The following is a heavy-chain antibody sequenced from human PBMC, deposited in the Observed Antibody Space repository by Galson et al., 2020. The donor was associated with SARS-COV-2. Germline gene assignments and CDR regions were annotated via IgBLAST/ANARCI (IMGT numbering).Heavy chain of an antibody. CDR2: IYWDDDK. V-gene: IGHV2-5*02. CDR3: ARRSINWNLGYFDY. D-gene: IGHD1-7*01. CDR1: GFSLSTSGVG. Sequence: KMSGPTLVKPTQTLTLTCTFSGFSLSTSGVGVGWIRQPPGKALEWLALIYWDDDKRYSPSLKSRLTITKDTSKNQVVLTMTNMDPVDTATYYCARRSINWNLGYFDYWGQGTLVTVSS. J-gene: IGHJ4*02.